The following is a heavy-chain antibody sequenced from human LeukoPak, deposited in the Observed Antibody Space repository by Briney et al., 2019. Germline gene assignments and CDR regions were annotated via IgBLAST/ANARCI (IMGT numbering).Heavy chain of an antibody. CDR3: ARDQVAAAGIGGSLMD. Sequence: SETLSLTCTVSGGSISSYYWSWIRQPPGKGLEWIGYIHYSGSSNYNPSLNSRVTISVDTSRNQFSLKLRSVTAADTAVYYCARDQVAAAGIGGSLMDWGQGTLVTVSS. CDR2: IHYSGSS. J-gene: IGHJ4*02. V-gene: IGHV4-59*01. CDR1: GGSISSYY. D-gene: IGHD6-13*01.